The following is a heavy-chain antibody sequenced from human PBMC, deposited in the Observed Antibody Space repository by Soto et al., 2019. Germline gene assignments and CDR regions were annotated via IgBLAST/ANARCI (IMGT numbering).Heavy chain of an antibody. V-gene: IGHV1-18*04. J-gene: IGHJ6*02. CDR1: GYTFTSYG. Sequence: ASVKVSCKASGYTFTSYGISWLRQAPGQGLEWMGWISAYNGNTNYAQKLQGRVTMTTDTSTSTAYMELRSLRSDDTAVYYCARLIAAAGIFTYYYYYYGMDVWGQGTTVTVSS. CDR3: ARLIAAAGIFTYYYYYYGMDV. CDR2: ISAYNGNT. D-gene: IGHD6-13*01.